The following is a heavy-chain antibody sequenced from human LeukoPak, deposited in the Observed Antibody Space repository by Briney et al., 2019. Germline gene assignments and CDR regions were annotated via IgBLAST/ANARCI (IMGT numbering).Heavy chain of an antibody. J-gene: IGHJ4*02. V-gene: IGHV3-53*01. CDR1: GFSVSSNY. Sequence: GGSLRLSCAASGFSVSSNYMSWVRQAPGKGLEWVSVIYSGRSTYYANSVKGRFTISRDNSKNTVYLQMNSLRAEDTAVYSCARDLAGVEMATIPWFDYWGQGTLVTVSS. CDR2: IYSGRST. D-gene: IGHD5-24*01. CDR3: ARDLAGVEMATIPWFDY.